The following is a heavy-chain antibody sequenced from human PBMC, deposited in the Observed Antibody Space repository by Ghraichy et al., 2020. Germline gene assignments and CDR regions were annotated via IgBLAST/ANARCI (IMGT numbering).Heavy chain of an antibody. J-gene: IGHJ5*02. CDR1: GGSISSYY. V-gene: IGHV4-59*01. Sequence: SETLSLTCTVSGGSISSYYWSWIRQPPGKGLEWIGYIYYSGSTNYNPSLKSRVTISVDTSKNQFSLKLSSVTAADTAVYYCARDWRYYDFWSGYYEGGAWFDPWGQGTLVTVSS. D-gene: IGHD3-3*01. CDR2: IYYSGST. CDR3: ARDWRYYDFWSGYYEGGAWFDP.